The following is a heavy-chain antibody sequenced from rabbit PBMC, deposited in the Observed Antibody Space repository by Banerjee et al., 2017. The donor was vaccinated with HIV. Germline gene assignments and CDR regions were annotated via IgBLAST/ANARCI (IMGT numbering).Heavy chain of an antibody. D-gene: IGHD1-1*01. J-gene: IGHJ4*01. CDR1: GFTISSYN. CDR3: VRDEPYASSSGYNL. Sequence: QEQLKESGGGLVQPGGSLTLSCKASGFTISSYNMQWVRQAPGEGLEWIGYISSSGSAYYASWVNGRFTISKTSSTLYLQLNSLTAADTATYFCVRDEPYASSSGYNLWGPGTLVTVS. V-gene: IGHV1S36*01. CDR2: ISSSGSA.